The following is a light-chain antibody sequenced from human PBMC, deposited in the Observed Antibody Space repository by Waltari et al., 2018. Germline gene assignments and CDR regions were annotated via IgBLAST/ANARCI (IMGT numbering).Light chain of an antibody. CDR3: QQYNSDSHS. CDR2: KAS. V-gene: IGKV1-5*03. Sequence: DIVMTQSPSSLSASVGDKVTIPCRASQSISTWLAWFQLKPGKAPKLLIYKASNLESGVPSRFSGSGSGTEFTLTISSLLPEDFATYYCQQYNSDSHSFGQGTRLEIK. CDR1: QSISTW. J-gene: IGKJ2*01.